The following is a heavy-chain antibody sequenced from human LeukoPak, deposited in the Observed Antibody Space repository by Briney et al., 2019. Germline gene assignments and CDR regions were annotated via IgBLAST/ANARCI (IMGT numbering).Heavy chain of an antibody. CDR1: GDSINSNNYY. V-gene: IGHV4-39*07. J-gene: IGHJ5*02. Sequence: SETLSLTCTVSGDSINSNNYYWSWIRQPAGKGLEWIGSISQSGSTYYNPSLKSRVTISIDTSKNQFSLNLTSMSAADTAVYYCARDEKGYDFWSGSGGWFDPWGQGTLVTVSS. CDR2: ISQSGST. D-gene: IGHD3-3*01. CDR3: ARDEKGYDFWSGSGGWFDP.